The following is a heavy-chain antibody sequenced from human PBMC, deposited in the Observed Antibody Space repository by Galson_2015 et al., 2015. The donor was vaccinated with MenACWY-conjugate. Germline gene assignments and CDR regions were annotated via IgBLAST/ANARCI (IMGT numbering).Heavy chain of an antibody. CDR1: GFSIHTYT. J-gene: IGHJ4*02. Sequence: SLRLSCAASGFSIHTYTVIWVRQVPGKGLEWLSYINSGSTTIHYADSVKGRFTVSRDNVKNSAYLQLDSLRDGDTALYYCATGDYMSQGGRSYWGQGTLVTVSS. CDR2: INSGSTTI. D-gene: IGHD4-11*01. V-gene: IGHV3-48*02. CDR3: ATGDYMSQGGRSY.